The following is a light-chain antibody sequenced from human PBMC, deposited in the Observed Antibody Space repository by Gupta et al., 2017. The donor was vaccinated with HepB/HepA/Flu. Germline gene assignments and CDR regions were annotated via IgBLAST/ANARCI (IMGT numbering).Light chain of an antibody. CDR1: SNNVGNHG. V-gene: IGLV10-54*04. J-gene: IGLJ2*01. CDR2: RNN. Sequence: QAGLTQPPSVSKGLRQTATLTCTGNSNNVGNHGAAWLQQHQGHPPKLLSYRNNTRPSGISERFAASRSGSTASLTITGLQPEDEADDDCSEWASSLNARIFGGGTKLTVL. CDR3: SEWASSLNARI.